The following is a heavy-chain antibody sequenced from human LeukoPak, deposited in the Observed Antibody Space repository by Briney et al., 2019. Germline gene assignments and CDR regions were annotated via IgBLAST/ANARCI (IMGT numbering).Heavy chain of an antibody. D-gene: IGHD5/OR15-5a*01. CDR1: GFTFSGSA. J-gene: IGHJ6*03. V-gene: IGHV3-73*01. CDR2: IRSKANSYAT. CDR3: TRPVWSTSYYYYYYMDV. Sequence: GGSLRLSCAASGFTFSGSAMHWVRQASGKGLEWVGRIRSKANSYATAYAASVKGRFTISRDDSKNTAYLQMNSLKTEDTAVYYCTRPVWSTSYYYYYYMDVWGKGTTVTVSS.